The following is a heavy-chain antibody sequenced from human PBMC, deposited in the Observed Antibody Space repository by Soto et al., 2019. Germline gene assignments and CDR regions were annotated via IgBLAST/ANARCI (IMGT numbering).Heavy chain of an antibody. D-gene: IGHD5-18*01. CDR3: VRESTWLRHYDY. CDR1: GFTFSDSW. CDR2: IKQDGSQT. V-gene: IGHV3-7*01. Sequence: GGSLRLSCAASGFTFSDSWMGWVRQAPGKGLEWVANIKQDGSQTLYGGSLRGRFIISRDNTLNTLYLHMSSLRAEDTAVYYCVRESTWLRHYDYWGQGTVVTVSS. J-gene: IGHJ4*02.